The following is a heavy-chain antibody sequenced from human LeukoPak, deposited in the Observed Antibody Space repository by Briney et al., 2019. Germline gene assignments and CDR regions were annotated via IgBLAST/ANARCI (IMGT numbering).Heavy chain of an antibody. CDR3: TRGYNSGWHDY. CDR1: GASITSHY. D-gene: IGHD6-19*01. Sequence: SETPSLTCSVSGASITSHYWSWIRQPPGKGPECIGYIYNCGSTNYNPSLKSRVTISIDTSKNQFSLRLSSVTAADTAVYYCTRGYNSGWHDYWGQGTLVTVSS. V-gene: IGHV4-59*08. J-gene: IGHJ4*02. CDR2: IYNCGST.